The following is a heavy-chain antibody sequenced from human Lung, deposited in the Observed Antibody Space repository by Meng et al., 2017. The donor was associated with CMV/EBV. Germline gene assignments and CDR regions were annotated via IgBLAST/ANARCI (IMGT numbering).Heavy chain of an antibody. D-gene: IGHD2-15*01. V-gene: IGHV3-74*01. J-gene: IGHJ4*02. CDR3: ARDVVEGSVWLGY. CDR2: INGDGSST. Sequence: SCAASGFTFSSYWMHWVRQAPGKGLVWVSRINGDGSSTSYADSVKGRFTISRDNGKNTLYLQMNSLRAEDTAVYYCARDVVEGSVWLGYWGQGTXVTVSS. CDR1: GFTFSSYW.